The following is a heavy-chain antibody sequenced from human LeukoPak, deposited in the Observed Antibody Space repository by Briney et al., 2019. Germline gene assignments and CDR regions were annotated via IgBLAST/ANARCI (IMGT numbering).Heavy chain of an antibody. V-gene: IGHV3-23*01. J-gene: IGHJ4*02. Sequence: GGSLRLSCAASGFTFSSYAMSWVRQAPGKGLEWVSAISGRRGSTYYADSVKGRFTISSDNSKNTLYLQMNCLRAEDTAAYYCASEIWRVDYWGQGTLATVSS. CDR2: ISGRRGST. CDR1: GFTFSSYA. D-gene: IGHD3-3*01. CDR3: ASEIWRVDY.